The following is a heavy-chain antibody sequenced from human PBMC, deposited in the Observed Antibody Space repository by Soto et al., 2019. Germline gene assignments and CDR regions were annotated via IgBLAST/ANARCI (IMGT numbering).Heavy chain of an antibody. J-gene: IGHJ3*02. V-gene: IGHV3-66*01. CDR3: GRVGWDLRGRAFDI. D-gene: IGHD1-26*01. CDR1: GFTVSNNF. Sequence: EVQLVESGGGLVQPGGSLRLSCAASGFTVSNNFMTWVRQAPGKGLEWVSIIYNDGHTYYADSVKGRFIISRDNFKNTLYLQMNSLTAEDTAVYYCGRVGWDLRGRAFDIWGHGTLVTVSA. CDR2: IYNDGHT.